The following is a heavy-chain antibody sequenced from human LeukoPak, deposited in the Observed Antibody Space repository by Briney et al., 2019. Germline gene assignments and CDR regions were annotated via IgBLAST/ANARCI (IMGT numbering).Heavy chain of an antibody. CDR1: GFIFSNYG. Sequence: PGRSLRLSCAASGFIFSNYGMHWVRQAPGKGLEWVAFIRYDGSNKYYADSVKGRFTISRDNSKNTLYLQMNSLRAEDTAVYYCAKGKGIAQLGYSYYFDYWGQGNLVTVSS. V-gene: IGHV3-30*02. D-gene: IGHD2-21*01. CDR2: IRYDGSNK. CDR3: AKGKGIAQLGYSYYFDY. J-gene: IGHJ4*02.